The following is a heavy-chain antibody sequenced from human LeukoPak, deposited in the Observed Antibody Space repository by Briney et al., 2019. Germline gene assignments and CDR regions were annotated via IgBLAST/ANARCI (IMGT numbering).Heavy chain of an antibody. D-gene: IGHD6-19*01. V-gene: IGHV3-23*01. Sequence: PGGALRLSCAASGFTFSRYAMSWVRQAPGKGLEWVSSVSTDGDTYYTDSVKGRFTISRDTPRTTLFLQMTSLRAEDTALYYCARSRSGSVAGTSDYWGQGTLVIVSS. CDR3: ARSRSGSVAGTSDY. CDR2: VSTDGDT. J-gene: IGHJ4*02. CDR1: GFTFSRYA.